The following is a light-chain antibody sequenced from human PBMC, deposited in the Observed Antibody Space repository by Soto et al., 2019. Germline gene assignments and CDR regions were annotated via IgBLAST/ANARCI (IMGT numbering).Light chain of an antibody. J-gene: IGLJ2*01. CDR1: SSDVGGYNY. CDR2: DVS. Sequence: QSALTQPASVSGSPGQSITISCTGTSSDVGGYNYVSWYQQHPGTAPKLMIYDVSNRPSGVSNRFSGSKSGNTASLTISGVQAEDEADYDCSSYTSSSTLMVFGGGTQLTVL. CDR3: SSYTSSSTLMV. V-gene: IGLV2-14*01.